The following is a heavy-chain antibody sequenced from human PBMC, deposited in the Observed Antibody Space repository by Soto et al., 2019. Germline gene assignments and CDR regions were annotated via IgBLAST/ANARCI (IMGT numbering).Heavy chain of an antibody. D-gene: IGHD6-19*01. CDR1: GFTFSSYW. V-gene: IGHV3-74*01. CDR2: INSDGSST. Sequence: PGGSLRLSCGASGFTFSSYWMHWVRQAPGKGLVWVSRINSDGSSTTYADSVKGRFTISRDNAKNTLYLQMNSLRAEDTAVYYCARDTRQSNWFDPWGQGTLVTVSS. J-gene: IGHJ5*02. CDR3: ARDTRQSNWFDP.